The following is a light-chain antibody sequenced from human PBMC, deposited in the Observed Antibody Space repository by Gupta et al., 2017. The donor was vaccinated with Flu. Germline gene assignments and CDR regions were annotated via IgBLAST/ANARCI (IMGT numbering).Light chain of an antibody. CDR3: QQYNNWPRGT. V-gene: IGKV3-15*01. Sequence: ATLSVSPGERATLSCRASQSVSSNLAWYQQKPCQAPRLLIYGASTRATGIPARFSGSGSGTEFTLTISSRQSEDFAVYYCQQYNNWPRGTFGQGTKMEIK. J-gene: IGKJ2*01. CDR2: GAS. CDR1: QSVSSN.